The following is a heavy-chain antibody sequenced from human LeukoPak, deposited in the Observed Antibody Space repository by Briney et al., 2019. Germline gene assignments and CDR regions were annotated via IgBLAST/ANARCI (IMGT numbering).Heavy chain of an antibody. CDR1: GFTFSDYY. V-gene: IGHV3-11*01. D-gene: IGHD5-24*01. CDR3: ARDGYNWMAEFYYYYGMDV. Sequence: GGSLRLSCAASGFTFSDYYMSWIRQAPGKGLEWVSYISSSGSTIYYADSVKGRFTISRDNAKNSLYLQMNSLRAEDTAVYYCARDGYNWMAEFYYYYGMDVWGQGTTVTVSS. J-gene: IGHJ6*02. CDR2: ISSSGSTI.